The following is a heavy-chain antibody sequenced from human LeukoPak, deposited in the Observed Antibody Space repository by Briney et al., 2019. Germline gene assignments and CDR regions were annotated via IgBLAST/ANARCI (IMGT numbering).Heavy chain of an antibody. CDR1: GGSFSVYY. J-gene: IGHJ6*03. CDR2: INHGGST. CDR3: ARGPYGSIFYYYYYMDV. V-gene: IGHV4-34*01. Sequence: KPSETLSLTWAVYGGSFSVYYWSWIRQPPGKLLEWIGEINHGGSTNYNPSLKSRVIISVDTSKNQFSLKLSSVTAADTAVYYCARGPYGSIFYYYYYMDVWGKGTTVTVSS. D-gene: IGHD3-10*01.